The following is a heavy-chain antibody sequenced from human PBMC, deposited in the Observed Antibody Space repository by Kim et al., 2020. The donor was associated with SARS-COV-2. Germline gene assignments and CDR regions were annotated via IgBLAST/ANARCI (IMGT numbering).Heavy chain of an antibody. CDR2: IWYDGSNK. CDR3: AREAGDIVVVPAARGAFDI. Sequence: GGSLRLSCAASGFTFSSYGMHWVRQAPGKGLEWVAVIWYDGSNKYYADSVKGRFTISRDNSKNTLYLQMNSLRAEDTAVYYCAREAGDIVVVPAARGAFDIWGQGTMVTVSS. D-gene: IGHD2-2*01. J-gene: IGHJ3*02. V-gene: IGHV3-33*01. CDR1: GFTFSSYG.